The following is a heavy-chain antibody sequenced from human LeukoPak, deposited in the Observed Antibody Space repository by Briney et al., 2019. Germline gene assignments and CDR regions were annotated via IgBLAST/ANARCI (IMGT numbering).Heavy chain of an antibody. CDR3: ASYYYDSSGYYPHRPPAHY. CDR1: GGTFSSYT. J-gene: IGHJ4*02. D-gene: IGHD3-22*01. CDR2: IIPILGIA. Sequence: ASVKVSCKASGGTFSSYTISWVRQAPGQGLEWMGRIIPILGIANYAQKFQGRVTITADKSTSTAYMELSSLRSEDTAVYYCASYYYDSSGYYPHRPPAHYWGQGTLVTVSS. V-gene: IGHV1-69*02.